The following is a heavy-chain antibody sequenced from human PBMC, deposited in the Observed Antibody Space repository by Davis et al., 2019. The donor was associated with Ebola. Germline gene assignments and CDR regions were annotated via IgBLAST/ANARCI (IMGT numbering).Heavy chain of an antibody. CDR2: INHSGST. J-gene: IGHJ4*02. V-gene: IGHV4-34*01. CDR1: GGSFSGYY. D-gene: IGHD6-13*01. CDR3: ARGRHLYSSSWYRLDY. Sequence: MPSETLSLTCAVYGGSFSGYYWSWIRQPPGKGLEWIGEINHSGSTNYNPSLKSRVTISVDTSKNQFSLKLGSVTAADTAVYYCARGRHLYSSSWYRLDYWGQGTLVTVSS.